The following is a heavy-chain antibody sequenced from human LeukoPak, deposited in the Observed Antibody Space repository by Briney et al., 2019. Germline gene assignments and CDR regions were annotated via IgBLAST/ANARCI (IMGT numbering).Heavy chain of an antibody. Sequence: GGSLRLSCVASGFSFSSYCMNWVRQAPGRGGEWVAIIREDGSETYYVDSVKGRFTISRDNAKNSLYLQMNSLRDEDTAVYYCAKAGGYIKYRHFDFWGQGTLVTVSS. CDR1: GFSFSSYC. V-gene: IGHV3-7*01. J-gene: IGHJ4*02. CDR3: AKAGGYIKYRHFDF. D-gene: IGHD1-1*01. CDR2: IREDGSET.